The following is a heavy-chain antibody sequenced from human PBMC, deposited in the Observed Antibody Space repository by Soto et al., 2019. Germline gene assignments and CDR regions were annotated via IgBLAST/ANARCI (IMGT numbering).Heavy chain of an antibody. CDR3: AKASTTSPRKPNWFDP. D-gene: IGHD2-2*01. CDR1: GFTFSSYA. J-gene: IGHJ5*02. Sequence: PGGSLRLSCAASGFTFSSYAMSWVRQAPGKGLEWVSAISGSGGSTYYADSVKGRFTISRDNSKNTLYLQMNSLRAEDTAVYYCAKASTTSPRKPNWFDPWGQGTLVTVSS. CDR2: ISGSGGST. V-gene: IGHV3-23*01.